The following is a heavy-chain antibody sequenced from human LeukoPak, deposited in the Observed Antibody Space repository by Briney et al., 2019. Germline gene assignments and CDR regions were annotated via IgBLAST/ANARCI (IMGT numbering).Heavy chain of an antibody. J-gene: IGHJ4*02. V-gene: IGHV3-66*01. CDR3: ARGRPAHYFDS. CDR2: IYSGGYT. CDR1: GFTVSSTY. D-gene: IGHD6-6*01. Sequence: GGSLGLSCAASGFTVSSTYLTWVRQAPGKGLEWLSVIYSGGYTYYADSVKGRFFISRDISENMVYLQMNSLSVEDTAVYFCARGRPAHYFDSWGPGTLDTVS.